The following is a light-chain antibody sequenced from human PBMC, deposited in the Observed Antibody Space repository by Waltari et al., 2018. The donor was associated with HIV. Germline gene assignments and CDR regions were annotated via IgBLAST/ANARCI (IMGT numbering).Light chain of an antibody. CDR1: RTVFYSSDNRNY. J-gene: IGKJ4*01. CDR2: WAS. Sequence: DIVMTQSPDSLAVSLGERATINCTSSRTVFYSSDNRNYLAWYLQRPGQSPKVLIFWASTRAYGVPARFSGSGSGTDVSLTRSSLQADDVGIYYCQQYFSVPPTFGGGTKVEI. CDR3: QQYFSVPPT. V-gene: IGKV4-1*01.